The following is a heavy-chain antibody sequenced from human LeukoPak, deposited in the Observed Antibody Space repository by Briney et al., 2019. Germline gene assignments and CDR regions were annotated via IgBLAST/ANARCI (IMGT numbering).Heavy chain of an antibody. J-gene: IGHJ4*02. CDR3: ATRAVAGTLFDY. D-gene: IGHD6-19*01. Sequence: ASVKVSCKVSGYTLTELSMHWVRQAPGKGLEWMGGSDPEDGETIYAQKFQGRVTMTEDTSTDTAYMELSSLRSEDTAVYYCATRAVAGTLFDYWGQGTLVTVSS. CDR1: GYTLTELS. V-gene: IGHV1-24*01. CDR2: SDPEDGET.